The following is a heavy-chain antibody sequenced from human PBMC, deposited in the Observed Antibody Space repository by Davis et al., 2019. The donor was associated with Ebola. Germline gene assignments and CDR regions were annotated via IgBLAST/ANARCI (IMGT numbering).Heavy chain of an antibody. D-gene: IGHD2-2*02. CDR1: GGSISSGGYY. CDR2: IYYSGST. CDR3: ARAPTIGYCSSTSCYTSDEP. V-gene: IGHV4-31*03. J-gene: IGHJ5*02. Sequence: SETLSLTCTVSGGSISSGGYYWSWIRQHPGKGLEWIGYIYYSGSTYYNPSLKSRVTISVDTSKNQFSLKLSSVTAADTAVYYCARAPTIGYCSSTSCYTSDEPWGQGTLVTVSS.